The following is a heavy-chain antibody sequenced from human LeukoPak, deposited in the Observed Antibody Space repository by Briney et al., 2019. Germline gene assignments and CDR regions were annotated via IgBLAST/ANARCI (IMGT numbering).Heavy chain of an antibody. Sequence: GGSLRLSCAASGFTFSSYEMNWVRQAPGKGLEWVSYISSSGSTIYYADSVKGRFTISRDNAKNSLYLQVNSLRAEDTAVYYCARDGMGVTMVRGVITYYYYMDVWGKGTTVTISS. J-gene: IGHJ6*03. CDR2: ISSSGSTI. D-gene: IGHD3-10*01. V-gene: IGHV3-48*03. CDR1: GFTFSSYE. CDR3: ARDGMGVTMVRGVITYYYYMDV.